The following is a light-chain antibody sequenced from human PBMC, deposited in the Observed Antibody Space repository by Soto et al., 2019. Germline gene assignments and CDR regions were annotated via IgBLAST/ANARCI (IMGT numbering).Light chain of an antibody. V-gene: IGLV2-14*01. Sequence: QSALTQPASVSGSPGQSITISCTGTSSDVGGYNYVSWYQQHPVKAPKLMNYDVTNRPSGVSDRFSGSKSGNTASLTISGLQAEDEADYYCSSYTSSSTPYVFGTGTKLTVL. CDR1: SSDVGGYNY. CDR2: DVT. CDR3: SSYTSSSTPYV. J-gene: IGLJ1*01.